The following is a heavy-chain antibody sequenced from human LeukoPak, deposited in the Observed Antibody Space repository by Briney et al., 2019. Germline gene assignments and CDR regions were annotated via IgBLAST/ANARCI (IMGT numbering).Heavy chain of an antibody. J-gene: IGHJ3*02. Sequence: GESLKISCQGSGYSFTNYWIGWVRQMPGKGLEWMGIIYPHDSDTRYSPSFQGQVTISADKSINTAFLQWNSLKGSDTAMYYCARGIVVVSATNAFDIWGLGTMVTVSS. V-gene: IGHV5-51*01. CDR3: ARGIVVVSATNAFDI. CDR2: IYPHDSDT. CDR1: GYSFTNYW. D-gene: IGHD2-15*01.